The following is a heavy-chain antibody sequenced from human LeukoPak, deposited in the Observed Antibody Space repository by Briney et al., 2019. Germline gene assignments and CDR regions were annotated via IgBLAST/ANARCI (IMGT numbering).Heavy chain of an antibody. Sequence: PGGSLRLSSAASGFTFSSYDMHWVRQATGKGLEWVSAIGTAGDTYYPGSVKGRFTISRENAKNSLYLQMNSLRAGDTAVYYCARRSSGWNGEYYFDYWGQGTLVTVSS. CDR2: IGTAGDT. CDR1: GFTFSSYD. CDR3: ARRSSGWNGEYYFDY. D-gene: IGHD6-19*01. V-gene: IGHV3-13*01. J-gene: IGHJ4*02.